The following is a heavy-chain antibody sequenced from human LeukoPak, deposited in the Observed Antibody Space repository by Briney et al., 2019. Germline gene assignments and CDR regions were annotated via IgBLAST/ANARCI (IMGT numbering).Heavy chain of an antibody. Sequence: PGGSLRLSCTASGFTFGDCALNWVRQAPGKGLEWVGVIRSKAYGETTEYAASVKGRFIISRDDSKSIAYLQMNSLKTEDTAVYYCSSQNYSGGYSPRDYWGQGTLVTVSS. J-gene: IGHJ4*02. V-gene: IGHV3-49*04. CDR2: IRSKAYGETT. CDR1: GFTFGDCA. D-gene: IGHD1-26*01. CDR3: SSQNYSGGYSPRDY.